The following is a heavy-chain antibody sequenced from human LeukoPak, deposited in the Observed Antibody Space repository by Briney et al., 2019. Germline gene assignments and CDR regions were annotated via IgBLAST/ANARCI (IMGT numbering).Heavy chain of an antibody. J-gene: IGHJ6*02. CDR1: GFTVSSNY. CDR3: ARDQGGSGRPYYYGMDV. Sequence: PGGCLRLSCAASGFTVSSNYMSWVSQAQGEGLEWVSIIYSDGSTYYAESVKGRFTISRDNSKNTLYLQMNSLRAENTAVYYCARDQGGSGRPYYYGMDVWGQGTTVTVSS. CDR2: IYSDGST. D-gene: IGHD3-10*01. V-gene: IGHV3-66*02.